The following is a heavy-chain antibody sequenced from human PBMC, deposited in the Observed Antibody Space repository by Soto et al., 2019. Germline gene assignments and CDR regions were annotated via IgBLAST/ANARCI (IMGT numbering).Heavy chain of an antibody. Sequence: QVQLVESGGGVVQPGRSLRLSCAASGFTVSAYTMHWVRQAPGKGLEWVAVISSDGSHKYYADSLKGRFTISRDNSTNTLYLQMNSLRAEDTAVYYCARWEQPLFDYWRQGTLVTVSS. V-gene: IGHV3-30-3*01. CDR2: ISSDGSHK. J-gene: IGHJ4*02. CDR1: GFTVSAYT. D-gene: IGHD1-26*01. CDR3: ARWEQPLFDY.